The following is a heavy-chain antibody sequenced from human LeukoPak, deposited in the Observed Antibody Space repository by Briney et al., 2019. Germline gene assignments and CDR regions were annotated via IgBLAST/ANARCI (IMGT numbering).Heavy chain of an antibody. V-gene: IGHV3-21*01. J-gene: IGHJ4*02. D-gene: IGHD3-10*01. CDR1: GFTFSSYS. CDR2: ISSSSSYI. CDR3: AAAMVRGVIISDY. Sequence: KPGGSLRLSCAASGFTFSSYSMNWVRQAPGKGLEWVSSISSSSSYIYYADSVKGRFTISRDNAKNSLYLQMNSLRAEDTAVYYCAAAMVRGVIISDYWGQGTLVTVSS.